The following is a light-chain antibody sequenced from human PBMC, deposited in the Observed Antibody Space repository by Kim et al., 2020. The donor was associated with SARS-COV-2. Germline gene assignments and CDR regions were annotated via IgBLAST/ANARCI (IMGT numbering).Light chain of an antibody. CDR1: SIDVGGYNY. CDR2: DVS. Sequence: SVTLSCTGTSIDVGGYNYVSWYQQHPGKAPKLMIYDVSKRPSGVPDRFSGSKSGNTASLTISGLQGEDEADYYCCSYAGSYTEVFGGGTQLTVL. CDR3: CSYAGSYTEV. V-gene: IGLV2-11*01. J-gene: IGLJ2*01.